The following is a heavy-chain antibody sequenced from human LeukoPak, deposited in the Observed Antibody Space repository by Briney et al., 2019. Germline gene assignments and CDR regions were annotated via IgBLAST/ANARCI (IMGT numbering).Heavy chain of an antibody. CDR2: ISGSGSSI. D-gene: IGHD6-19*01. Sequence: GGSLRLSCAASGFTFSNYAVNWIRQAPGKGLKWVSVISGSGSSIYYTDSVKGRFTISRDNSKNTLYLQMNSLRAEDTAVYYCARDLMVAVAGRASDAFDIWGQGTMVTVSS. CDR3: ARDLMVAVAGRASDAFDI. V-gene: IGHV3-23*01. CDR1: GFTFSNYA. J-gene: IGHJ3*02.